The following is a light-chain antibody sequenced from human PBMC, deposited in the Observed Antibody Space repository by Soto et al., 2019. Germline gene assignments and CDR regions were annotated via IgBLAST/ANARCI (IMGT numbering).Light chain of an antibody. J-gene: IGKJ2*01. CDR3: QQYNNLYT. V-gene: IGKV3-15*01. Sequence: EIVMTQSPATLSVSPGERATLSCRASQSVSSNLAWYRQNPGQAPRLLIYGASTRATGIPARFSGSGSGTEFTLTISSLQSEDFAVYYCQQYNNLYTFGQGTKLEIK. CDR2: GAS. CDR1: QSVSSN.